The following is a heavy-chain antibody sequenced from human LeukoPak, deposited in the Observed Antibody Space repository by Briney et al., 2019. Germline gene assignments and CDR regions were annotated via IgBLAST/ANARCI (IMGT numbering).Heavy chain of an antibody. CDR2: ISSSGSTI. CDR3: AKDIFTMVRGVVDY. CDR1: GFTFSDYY. J-gene: IGHJ4*02. V-gene: IGHV3-11*01. D-gene: IGHD3-10*01. Sequence: PGGCLGLSCAASGFTFSDYYMSWIRQAPGKGLEWVSYISSSGSTIYYADSVKGRFTISRDNAKNSLYLQMNSLRAEDTAVYYCAKDIFTMVRGVVDYWGQGTLVTVSS.